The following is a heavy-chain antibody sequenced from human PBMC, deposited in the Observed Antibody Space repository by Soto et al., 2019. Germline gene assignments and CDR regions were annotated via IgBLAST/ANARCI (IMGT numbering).Heavy chain of an antibody. V-gene: IGHV1-8*01. CDR1: GYTFTSYD. D-gene: IGHD3-16*01. CDR3: ARANRGGFPRPNWFDP. CDR2: MNPNSGNT. Sequence: GASVKVSCKASGYTFTSYDINWVRQATGQGLEWMGWMNPNSGNTGYAQKFQGRVTMTRNTSISTAYMELSSLRSEDTAVYYCARANRGGFPRPNWFDPWGQGTLVTVSS. J-gene: IGHJ5*02.